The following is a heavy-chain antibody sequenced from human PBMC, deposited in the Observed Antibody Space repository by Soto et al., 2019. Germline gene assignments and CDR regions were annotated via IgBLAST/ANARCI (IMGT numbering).Heavy chain of an antibody. D-gene: IGHD2-15*01. J-gene: IGHJ6*02. CDR2: IAYDGSNK. Sequence: GGSLRLSCAASGFTFSSYSMNWVRQAPGKGLEWVAVIAYDGSNKYYADSVKGRFTISRDNSKNTLYLQMNSLRAEDTAVYYCARGGGDCSGGSCRVYYYYGMDVWGQGTTVTVSS. CDR3: ARGGGDCSGGSCRVYYYYGMDV. CDR1: GFTFSSYS. V-gene: IGHV3-30*03.